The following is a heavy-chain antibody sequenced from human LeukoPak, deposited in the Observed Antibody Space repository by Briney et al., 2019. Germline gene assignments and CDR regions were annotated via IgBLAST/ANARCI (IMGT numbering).Heavy chain of an antibody. Sequence: GGSLRLSCAASGFTFSSYAMHWVRQAPGKGLEWVAVISYDGSNKYYADSVKGRFTISRDNSQDTLYLQMNSLRAEDTAVYYCARDSGGGYNWPGHFDYWRQGTLVTVPS. CDR1: GFTFSSYA. J-gene: IGHJ4*02. V-gene: IGHV3-30-3*01. D-gene: IGHD5-24*01. CDR3: ARDSGGGYNWPGHFDY. CDR2: ISYDGSNK.